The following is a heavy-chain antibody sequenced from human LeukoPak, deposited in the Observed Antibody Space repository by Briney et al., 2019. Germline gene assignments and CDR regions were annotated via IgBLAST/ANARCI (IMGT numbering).Heavy chain of an antibody. V-gene: IGHV4-38-2*02. D-gene: IGHD2-21*02. Sequence: SETLSLTCTVSGYSISSGYYWGWIRQPPGKGLEWIGSIYHSGSTYYNPSLKSRVTISVDTSKNQFSLKLSSVTAADTAVYYCARGVTARGFYYYMDVWGKGTTVTISS. CDR3: ARGVTARGFYYYMDV. CDR2: IYHSGST. CDR1: GYSISSGYY. J-gene: IGHJ6*03.